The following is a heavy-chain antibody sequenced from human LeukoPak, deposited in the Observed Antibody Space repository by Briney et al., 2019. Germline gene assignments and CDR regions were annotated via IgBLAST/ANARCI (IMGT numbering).Heavy chain of an antibody. CDR1: GFTFSSYA. Sequence: PGGSLRLSCAASGFTFSSYAMRWVRQAPGKGLEWVSGISGSGGSTYSVDSVKGRFTISRDNSKNTLYLQMKSLRAEDTAVYYCAKDTSGTGTTLWMDVWGQGTTVTVSS. CDR2: ISGSGGST. V-gene: IGHV3-23*01. J-gene: IGHJ6*02. CDR3: AKDTSGTGTTLWMDV. D-gene: IGHD3-10*01.